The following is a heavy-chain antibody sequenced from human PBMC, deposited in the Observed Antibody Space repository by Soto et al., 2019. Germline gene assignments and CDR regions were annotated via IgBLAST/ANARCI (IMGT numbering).Heavy chain of an antibody. CDR3: ARGPGGPDGPGDY. Sequence: ASLKVSCKASGYTFTIYAMHWVRQAPGQRLEWMGWINAGNGHTKYSQKFQGRVTITRDTSASTAYMELSSLRSEDTAIYYCARGPGGPDGPGDYWGQGTLVTVSS. CDR1: GYTFTIYA. V-gene: IGHV1-3*01. J-gene: IGHJ4*02. CDR2: INAGNGHT. D-gene: IGHD2-15*01.